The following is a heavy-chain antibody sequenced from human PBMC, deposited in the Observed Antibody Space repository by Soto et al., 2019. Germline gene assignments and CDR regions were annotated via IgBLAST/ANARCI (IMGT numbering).Heavy chain of an antibody. D-gene: IGHD3-22*01. V-gene: IGHV3-64D*06. Sequence: GGSLRLSCSTSGFTFSTYTMHWVRQAPGKGLEYVSAIRSNGGSTYYADSVKGRFTISRDNSKNTLYLQMSSLRPEDTAVYYCVIPNYYDTSGYYGPQEMWGYWGQGTLVTVSS. CDR1: GFTFSTYT. CDR2: IRSNGGST. J-gene: IGHJ4*02. CDR3: VIPNYYDTSGYYGPQEMWGY.